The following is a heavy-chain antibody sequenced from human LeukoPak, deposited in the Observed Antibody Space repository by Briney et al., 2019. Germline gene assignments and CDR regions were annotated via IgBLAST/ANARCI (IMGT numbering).Heavy chain of an antibody. CDR2: ISGSGGST. V-gene: IGHV3-23*01. D-gene: IGHD6-19*01. J-gene: IGHJ4*02. CDR1: GFTFNNFA. CDR3: AKAGSSGWSSSGGDY. Sequence: GGSLRLSCAASGFTFNNFAMRWVRQAPGKGLEWGSTISGSGGSTFYADSVKGRFPISRDNSKNTLVLQMNSLRVEGTAIYYCAKAGSSGWSSSGGDYWGQGSLVTVSS.